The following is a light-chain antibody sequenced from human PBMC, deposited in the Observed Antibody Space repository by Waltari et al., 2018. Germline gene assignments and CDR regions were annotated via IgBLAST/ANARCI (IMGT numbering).Light chain of an antibody. CDR1: SSDVGGYNY. V-gene: IGLV2-14*03. CDR3: SSYTSGSTVI. Sequence: QSALTQPASVSGSPGQSIAISCTGTSSDVGGYNYVSWYQQYPGRAPKLLISDVSKRPPGVSNRFSGSKSGNTASLTISGLQAADEADYYCSSYTSGSTVIFGGGTKLTVL. J-gene: IGLJ2*01. CDR2: DVS.